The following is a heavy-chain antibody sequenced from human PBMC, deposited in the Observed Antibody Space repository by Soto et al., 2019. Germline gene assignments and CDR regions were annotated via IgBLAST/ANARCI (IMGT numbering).Heavy chain of an antibody. CDR2: ISGSGGST. D-gene: IGHD1-26*01. Sequence: EVQLLESGGGLVQPGGSLRLSCAASGFTFSSYAMNWVRQAPGKGLEWVSVISGSGGSTYYADSVKGRFTISRDNAKNTLYLQMNGLRAEDTAVYSCANALSAYYRFDYWGQGTLVTVSS. V-gene: IGHV3-23*01. CDR3: ANALSAYYRFDY. J-gene: IGHJ4*02. CDR1: GFTFSSYA.